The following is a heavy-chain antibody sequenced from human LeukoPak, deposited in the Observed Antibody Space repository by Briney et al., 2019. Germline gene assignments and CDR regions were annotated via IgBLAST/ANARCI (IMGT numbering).Heavy chain of an antibody. CDR2: INPSGGST. J-gene: IGHJ4*02. D-gene: IGHD1-26*01. V-gene: IGHV1-46*01. CDR1: GYTFTTYY. CDR3: AREPSGSNFDY. Sequence: ASVKVSCKASGYTFTTYYMHWVRQAPGQGLEWMGIINPSGGSTTYAQKFQGRVTMTRDTSTSTVYMELNSLISEDTAVYYCAREPSGSNFDYWGKGTLVTVSS.